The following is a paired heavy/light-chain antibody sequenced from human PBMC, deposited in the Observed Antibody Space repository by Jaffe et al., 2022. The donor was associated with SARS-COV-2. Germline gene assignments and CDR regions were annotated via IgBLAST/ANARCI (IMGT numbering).Heavy chain of an antibody. CDR2: ISWNSEYI. D-gene: IGHD6-19*01. J-gene: IGHJ1*01. V-gene: IGHV3-9*01. CDR1: GFTFDDKA. Sequence: EVQLVESGGGLVQPGGSLRLSCVASGFTFDDKAMHWVRQVPGKGLEWVSRISWNSEYIDYADSVKGRFTISRDNAKKSLFLQMNNLRVEDTALYYCVRDHDSGGSGWYLDYWGQGTLVTVSS. CDR3: VRDHDSGGSGWYLDY.
Light chain of an antibody. CDR2: WAS. CDR1: QNVLYSSNNLNY. J-gene: IGKJ3*01. CDR3: HQYYYSPFT. Sequence: DVVVTQSPDSLAVSLGERATINCKSSQNVLYSSNNLNYLAWYQQKPGQSPKLLFYWASTRESGVPDRFSASGSGTDFTLTISSLQAEDVAVYYCHQYYYSPFTFGPGTKVDIK. V-gene: IGKV4-1*01.